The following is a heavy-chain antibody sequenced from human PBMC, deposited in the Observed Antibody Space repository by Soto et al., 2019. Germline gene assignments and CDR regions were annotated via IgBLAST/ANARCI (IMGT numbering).Heavy chain of an antibody. V-gene: IGHV1-8*01. D-gene: IGHD2-15*01. J-gene: IGHJ6*02. CDR2: MNPNSGNT. CDR3: ARGQKYCSGGSCYLGDHYYGMDV. Sequence: ASVKVSCKASGYTFTSYDINWVRRATGQGLEWMGWMNPNSGNTGYAQKFQGRVTMTRNTSISTAYMELSSLRSEDTAVYYCARGQKYCSGGSCYLGDHYYGMDVWGQGTTVTVSS. CDR1: GYTFTSYD.